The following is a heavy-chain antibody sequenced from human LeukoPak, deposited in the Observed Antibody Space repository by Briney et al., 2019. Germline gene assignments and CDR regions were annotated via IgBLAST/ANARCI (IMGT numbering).Heavy chain of an antibody. V-gene: IGHV1-46*01. CDR3: ARIRDGCNDAYDI. J-gene: IGHJ3*02. Sequence: GASVKVSCKASGFTFTNYYMHWVRQAPGQGLEWMGVINPSGHTTNYAQKFQGRVTMTRDTPTSTVYMELSSLRSEDTAIYYCARIRDGCNDAYDIWGQGTVVTVPS. D-gene: IGHD5-24*01. CDR2: INPSGHTT. CDR1: GFTFTNYY.